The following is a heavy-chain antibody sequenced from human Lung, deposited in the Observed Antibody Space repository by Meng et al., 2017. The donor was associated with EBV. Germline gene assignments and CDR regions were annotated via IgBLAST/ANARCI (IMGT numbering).Heavy chain of an antibody. CDR3: ASGTPGRSYCDY. CDR2: FVNYVDT. Sequence: VQSGSGLRNAGVSVTVSCMASGYTFTSPAIDLARQTPGQGLEWMGWFVNYVDTYPAPKFQGRVTMTTDTHTNTAFMELRSLTSDDTAVYYCASGTPGRSYCDYWGQGTLVTVSS. CDR1: GYTFTSPA. D-gene: IGHD2-15*01. J-gene: IGHJ4*02. V-gene: IGHV1-18*04.